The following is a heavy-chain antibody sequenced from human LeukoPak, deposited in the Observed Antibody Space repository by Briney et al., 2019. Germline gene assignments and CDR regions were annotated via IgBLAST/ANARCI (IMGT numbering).Heavy chain of an antibody. D-gene: IGHD3-22*01. V-gene: IGHV4-59*08. J-gene: IGHJ4*02. Sequence: PSETLSLTCSVSGGSISSYYWSWIRQPPGRGLEWIGYTYYSGSTNYNPSLKSRVTISVDTSKNLFSLKLSSVTAADTAVFYCARHLSDHYDSSGYYFDSWGQGTLVTVSS. CDR1: GGSISSYY. CDR3: ARHLSDHYDSSGYYFDS. CDR2: TYYSGST.